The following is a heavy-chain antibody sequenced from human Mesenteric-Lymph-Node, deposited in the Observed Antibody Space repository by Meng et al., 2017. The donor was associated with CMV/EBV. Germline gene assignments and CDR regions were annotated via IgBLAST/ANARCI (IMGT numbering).Heavy chain of an antibody. Sequence: GESLKISCAASGFTFSSYAMSWVRQAPGKGLEWVSSIRGSGGRAYYADSVRGRFTISRDNSKNTLYLEMNSLRVEDTALYYCAKDLGASGGGYYYGMDVWGQGTTVTVSS. J-gene: IGHJ6*02. D-gene: IGHD2-8*02. CDR3: AKDLGASGGGYYYGMDV. CDR2: IRGSGGRA. V-gene: IGHV3-23*01. CDR1: GFTFSSYA.